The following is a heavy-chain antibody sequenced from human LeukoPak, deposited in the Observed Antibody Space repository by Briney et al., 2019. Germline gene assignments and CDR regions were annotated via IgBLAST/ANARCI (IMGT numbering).Heavy chain of an antibody. CDR3: AKGRGLRDAFDI. Sequence: GGSLRLSCVVSGFTFSSYAMSWVRQAPGKGLEWVSSISGSGGNTHYADSVKGRFTISRDNSENTLYVQMNSLRAEDTAVYYCAKGRGLRDAFDIWGQGTTVTVSS. CDR2: ISGSGGNT. V-gene: IGHV3-23*01. D-gene: IGHD5-12*01. CDR1: GFTFSSYA. J-gene: IGHJ3*02.